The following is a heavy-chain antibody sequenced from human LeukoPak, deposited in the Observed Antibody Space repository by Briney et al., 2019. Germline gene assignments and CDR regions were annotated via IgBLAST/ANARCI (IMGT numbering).Heavy chain of an antibody. CDR3: ARGYTVTTFGWFDP. CDR2: INHSGST. Sequence: SETLSLTCAVYGGSFSGYYWSWIRQPPGKGLEWIGEINHSGSTNYNPSLKSRVTILVDTSKNQFSLKLSSVTAADTAVYYCARGYTVTTFGWFDPWGQGTLVTVSS. CDR1: GGSFSGYY. J-gene: IGHJ5*02. V-gene: IGHV4-34*01. D-gene: IGHD4-17*01.